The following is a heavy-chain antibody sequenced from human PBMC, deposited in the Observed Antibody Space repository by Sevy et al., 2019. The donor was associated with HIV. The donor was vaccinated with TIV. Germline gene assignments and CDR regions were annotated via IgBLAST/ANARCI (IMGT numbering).Heavy chain of an antibody. CDR1: GFTFGDYA. J-gene: IGHJ3*02. CDR2: IRSKAYGGKT. D-gene: IGHD3-3*01. Sequence: GGSLRLSCTASGFTFGDYAMSWFRQAPGKGLEWVGFIRSKAYGGKTEYAASVKGRFTISRDDSKSIAYLQMNSLKTEDTAVYYCTRARRGITIFGVVIILDAFDIWGQGTMVTVSS. CDR3: TRARRGITIFGVVIILDAFDI. V-gene: IGHV3-49*03.